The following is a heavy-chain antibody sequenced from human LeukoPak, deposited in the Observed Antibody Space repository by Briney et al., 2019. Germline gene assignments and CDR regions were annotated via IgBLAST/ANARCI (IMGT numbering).Heavy chain of an antibody. Sequence: GGSLRLSCAASGFTFSNYWMSWVRQAPGKGLEWVANIKQDGSEKYYVDSVKGRFTISRDNAKNSLYLQMNSLRAEDTAVYYCARASGGYFDYWGQGTLVTVSS. J-gene: IGHJ4*02. V-gene: IGHV3-7*01. CDR3: ARASGGYFDY. CDR1: GFTFSNYW. D-gene: IGHD1-26*01. CDR2: IKQDGSEK.